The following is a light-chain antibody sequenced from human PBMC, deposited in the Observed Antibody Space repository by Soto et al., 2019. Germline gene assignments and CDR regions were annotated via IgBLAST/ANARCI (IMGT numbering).Light chain of an antibody. CDR2: AAS. CDR1: QGISSA. J-gene: IGKJ4*01. CDR3: QQFNSYPLS. Sequence: AIQLTQSPSSLSASVGDRLTITCRASQGISSALAWYQLKPGKPPKLLIYAASSLESGVPSRFSGSGSGTDFTLIISSLQPEDSATYYCQQFNSYPLSFGGGTKVEIE. V-gene: IGKV1-13*02.